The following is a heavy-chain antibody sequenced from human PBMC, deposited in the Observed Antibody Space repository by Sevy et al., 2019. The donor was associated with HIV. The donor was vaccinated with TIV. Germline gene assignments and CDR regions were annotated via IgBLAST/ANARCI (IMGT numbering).Heavy chain of an antibody. J-gene: IGHJ5*02. D-gene: IGHD1-26*01. V-gene: IGHV1-18*03. Sequence: ATVKVSCKASGYSFSSYGISWVRQAPGQGLEWMGWIGVYNGNTKYAEKLQNRVTMTTDTSTGTAYMELRSLRSDDMAVYYCARCLGGLRPWEYNWFDPWGQGTLVTVSS. CDR1: GYSFSSYG. CDR3: ARCLGGLRPWEYNWFDP. CDR2: IGVYNGNT.